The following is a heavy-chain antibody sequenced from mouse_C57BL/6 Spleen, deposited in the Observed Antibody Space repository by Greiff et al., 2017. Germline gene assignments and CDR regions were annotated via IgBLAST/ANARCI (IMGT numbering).Heavy chain of an antibody. V-gene: IGHV14-3*01. CDR1: GFTFTNTY. Sequence: VQLQQSVAELVRPGASVKLSCTASGFTFTNTYMHWVKQRPEQGLEWIGRIDPANGNTNYPQKFQGKATITADTSSNTAYLQLRSLTSEDTAIYYCARDYCYAMGYWGQGTTVTVSS. J-gene: IGHJ4*01. CDR3: ARDYCYAMGY. D-gene: IGHD2-13*01. CDR2: IDPANGNT.